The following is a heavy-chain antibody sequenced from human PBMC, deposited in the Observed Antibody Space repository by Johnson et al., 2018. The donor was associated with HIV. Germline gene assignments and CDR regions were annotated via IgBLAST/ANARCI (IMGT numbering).Heavy chain of an antibody. CDR3: ARVRQSVVDDAFDI. Sequence: VQLVESGGGLVQPGGSLRLSCSASGFSVSSNYMSWVRQSPGKGLVWVSRINSDGSSTSYAASVKGRFTISRDNAKNTRYLEMNSLRAEDTALYYCARVRQSVVDDAFDIGGQGTMVTVSS. D-gene: IGHD2-15*01. CDR1: GFSVSSNY. J-gene: IGHJ3*02. CDR2: INSDGSST. V-gene: IGHV3-74*02.